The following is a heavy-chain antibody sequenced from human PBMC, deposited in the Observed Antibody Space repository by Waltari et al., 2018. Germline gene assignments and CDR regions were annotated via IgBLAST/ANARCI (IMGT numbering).Heavy chain of an antibody. J-gene: IGHJ5*02. CDR1: GFTFDDYG. CDR2: INWNGGST. V-gene: IGHV3-20*03. Sequence: GFTFDDYGMSWVRQAPGKGLEWVSGINWNGGSTGYADSVKGRFTISRDNAKNSLYLQMNSLRAEDTALYYCARDHSPYGDYVSNWFDPWGQGTLVTVSS. CDR3: ARDHSPYGDYVSNWFDP. D-gene: IGHD4-17*01.